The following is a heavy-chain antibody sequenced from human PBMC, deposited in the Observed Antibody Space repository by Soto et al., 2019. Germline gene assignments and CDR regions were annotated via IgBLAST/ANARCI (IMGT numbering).Heavy chain of an antibody. CDR2: IDPGDTNT. J-gene: IGHJ6*02. V-gene: IGHV5-51*01. CDR1: GYKFTSYW. CDR3: ARRGTTFWSGYHAYGMDV. Sequence: GESLKISCKGSGYKFTSYWIGWVRQMPGKGLEWMGIIDPGDTNTKYSPSFQGQVTISADKSISTAYLQWSSLKASDTAMYYCARRGTTFWSGYHAYGMDVWGQGTTVTVSS. D-gene: IGHD3-3*01.